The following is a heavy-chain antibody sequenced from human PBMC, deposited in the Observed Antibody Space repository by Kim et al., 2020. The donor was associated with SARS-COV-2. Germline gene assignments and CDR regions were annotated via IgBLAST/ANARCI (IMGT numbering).Heavy chain of an antibody. D-gene: IGHD3-22*01. V-gene: IGHV4-59*01. J-gene: IGHJ6*02. CDR3: ARDRANYYDSSDYGMDV. Sequence: SETLCLTCTVSGGSISSYYWSWIRQPPGKGLEWIGYIYYSGSTNYNPSLKSRVTISVDTSKNQFSLKLSSVTAADTAVYYCARDRANYYDSSDYGMDVWGQGTTVTVSS. CDR2: IYYSGST. CDR1: GGSISSYY.